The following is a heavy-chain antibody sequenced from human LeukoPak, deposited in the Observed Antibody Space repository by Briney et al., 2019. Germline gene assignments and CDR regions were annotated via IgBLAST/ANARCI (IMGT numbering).Heavy chain of an antibody. CDR1: GYTFTSYG. CDR3: ARESSGWGPGYYGMDV. CDR2: ISAYNGNT. J-gene: IGHJ6*02. Sequence: ASVKVSCKASGYTFTSYGISWVRQAPGQGLEWMGWISAYNGNTNYAQKLQGRVTMTTDTSTSTSYMELRSLRSDDTAVYYCARESSGWGPGYYGMDVWGQGTTVTVSS. V-gene: IGHV1-18*01. D-gene: IGHD6-19*01.